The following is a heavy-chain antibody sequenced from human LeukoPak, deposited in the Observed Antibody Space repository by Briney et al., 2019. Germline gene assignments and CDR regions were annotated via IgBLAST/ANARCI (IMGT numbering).Heavy chain of an antibody. CDR3: ARGYSTSWTYYFGY. Sequence: SETLSLTRIDSKDALSDSYWGWIRQPPGKRLERVGHIYKIVNTYYNPSLKSRVTISVDTSKNHFSLKLNSLTAADTAVYYCARGYSTSWTYYFGYWGQGALVTASS. V-gene: IGHV4-59*01. D-gene: IGHD6-13*01. J-gene: IGHJ4*02. CDR1: KDALSDSY. CDR2: IYKIVNT.